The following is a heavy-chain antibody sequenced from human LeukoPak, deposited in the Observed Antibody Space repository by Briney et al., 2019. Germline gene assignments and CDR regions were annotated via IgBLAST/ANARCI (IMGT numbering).Heavy chain of an antibody. CDR1: GFTFSSYA. CDR2: ISYDGSNK. J-gene: IGHJ6*02. Sequence: GGSLRLSCAASGFTFSSYAMHWVRQAPGKGLEWVAVISYDGSNKYYADSVKGRFTISRDNSKNTLYLQMNSLRAEDTAVYYCVRDMYYYDSSGYRKIPYGMDVWGQGTTVTVSS. CDR3: VRDMYYYDSSGYRKIPYGMDV. V-gene: IGHV3-30-3*01. D-gene: IGHD3-22*01.